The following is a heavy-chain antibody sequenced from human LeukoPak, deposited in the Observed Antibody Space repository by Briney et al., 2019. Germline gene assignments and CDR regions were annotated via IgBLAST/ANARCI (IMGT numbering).Heavy chain of an antibody. CDR3: ARATGTWGGYYYYMDV. CDR2: IYTSGST. D-gene: IGHD1-1*01. V-gene: IGHV4-61*02. J-gene: IGHJ6*03. CDR1: GGSISSGSYY. Sequence: SETLSLTCTVSGGSISSGSYYWSWIRQPAGKGLEWIGRIYTSGSTNYNPSLKSRVTISVDTSKNQFSLKLSSVTAADTAVYYCARATGTWGGYYYYMDVWGKGTTVTVSS.